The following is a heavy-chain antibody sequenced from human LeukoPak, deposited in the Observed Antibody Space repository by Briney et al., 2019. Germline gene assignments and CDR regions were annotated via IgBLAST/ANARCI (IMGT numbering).Heavy chain of an antibody. CDR2: IRGSGGGT. J-gene: IGHJ4*02. Sequence: GGSLRLSCAASEFSVGSNYMTWVRQAPGKGLEWVSSIRGSGGGTNYGDSVKDRFTISRYNSKNTLYLQMNSLRAEDTAVYYCAKRCIAVAGFLGFDYWGQGTLVTVSS. V-gene: IGHV3-23*01. CDR1: EFSVGSNY. D-gene: IGHD6-19*01. CDR3: AKRCIAVAGFLGFDY.